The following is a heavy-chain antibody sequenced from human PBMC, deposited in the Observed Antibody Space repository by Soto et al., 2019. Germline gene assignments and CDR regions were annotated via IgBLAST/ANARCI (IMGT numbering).Heavy chain of an antibody. CDR1: GGSISSYY. Sequence: PSETLSLTCTVSGGSISSYYWSWIRQPPGKGLEWIGYIYYSGSTNYNASLKSRVTISVDTSKSQFSLKLSSVTAADTAVYYCARYSSGWYKYAFDSWGQGRMVTVS. J-gene: IGHJ3*02. CDR2: IYYSGST. CDR3: ARYSSGWYKYAFDS. D-gene: IGHD6-19*01. V-gene: IGHV4-59*01.